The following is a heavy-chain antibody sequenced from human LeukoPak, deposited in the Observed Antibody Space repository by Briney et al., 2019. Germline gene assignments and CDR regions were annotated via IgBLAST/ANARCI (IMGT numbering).Heavy chain of an antibody. CDR2: IYSGGST. CDR3: ASPSSSWPHYGMDV. V-gene: IGHV3-66*02. CDR1: GFTVSSNY. Sequence: PGGSLRLSCAASGFTVSSNYMSWVRQAPGKGLEWVSVIYSGGSTYYADSVKGRFTISRDNSKNTLYLQMNSLRAEDTAVYYCASPSSSWPHYGMDVGGQGTTVTVSS. J-gene: IGHJ6*02. D-gene: IGHD6-13*01.